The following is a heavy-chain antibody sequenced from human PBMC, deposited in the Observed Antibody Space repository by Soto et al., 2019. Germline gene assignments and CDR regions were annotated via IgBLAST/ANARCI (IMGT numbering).Heavy chain of an antibody. D-gene: IGHD1-26*01. CDR3: AGGGGSYSGDPYYYYGMDV. Sequence: QVQLQESGPGLVKPSQTLSLTCTVSGGSISSGGYYWSWIRQHPGKGLEWIGYIYYSGSTYYNPSLKSRVTISVDTSKNQFSLKLSSVTAADTAVYYCAGGGGSYSGDPYYYYGMDVWGQGTTVTVSS. CDR1: GGSISSGGYY. CDR2: IYYSGST. V-gene: IGHV4-31*03. J-gene: IGHJ6*02.